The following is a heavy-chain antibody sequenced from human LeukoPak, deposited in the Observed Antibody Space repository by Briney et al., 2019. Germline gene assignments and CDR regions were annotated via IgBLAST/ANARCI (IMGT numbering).Heavy chain of an antibody. V-gene: IGHV3-33*01. Sequence: PGRSLRLSCAASGFTFSNYGMHWVRQSPGKGLEWLVVIWSGGNNKYYADSVKGRFTISRDNSKNTLDLQMNNLRAEDTALYYCVREKGPFNGFDIWGQGAMVTVSS. CDR2: IWSGGNNK. J-gene: IGHJ3*02. CDR3: VREKGPFNGFDI. CDR1: GFTFSNYG.